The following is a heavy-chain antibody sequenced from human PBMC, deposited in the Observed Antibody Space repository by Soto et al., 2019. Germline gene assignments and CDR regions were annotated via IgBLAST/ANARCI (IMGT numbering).Heavy chain of an antibody. CDR3: ARVRVVPAAMGYMDV. CDR2: IYSGGST. J-gene: IGHJ6*03. D-gene: IGHD2-2*01. CDR1: GFTVSSNY. V-gene: IGHV3-53*04. Sequence: GGSLRLSCAASGFTVSSNYMSWVRQAPGKGLEWVSVIYSGGSTYYADSVKGRFTISRHNSKNTLYLQMNSLRAEDTAVYYCARVRVVPAAMGYMDVWGKGTTVTVSS.